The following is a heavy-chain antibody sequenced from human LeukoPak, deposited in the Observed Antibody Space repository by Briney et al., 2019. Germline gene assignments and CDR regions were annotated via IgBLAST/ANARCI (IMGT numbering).Heavy chain of an antibody. CDR1: GFTFDDYA. CDR3: AKDSLVGATRIRGDYYMDV. CDR2: ISWDGGST. V-gene: IGHV3-43D*03. J-gene: IGHJ6*03. D-gene: IGHD1-26*01. Sequence: PGGSLRLSCAASGFTFDDYAMHWVRQAPGKGLEWVSLISWDGGSTYYADSVKGRFTISRDNSKNSLYLQMNSLRAEDTALYYCAKDSLVGATRIRGDYYMDVWGKGTTVTVSS.